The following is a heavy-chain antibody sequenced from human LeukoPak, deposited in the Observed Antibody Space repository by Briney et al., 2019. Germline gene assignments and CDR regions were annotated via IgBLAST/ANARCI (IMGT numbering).Heavy chain of an antibody. CDR1: GFTFSMYS. V-gene: IGHV3-21*01. CDR2: ISSSSSYI. D-gene: IGHD2-8*01. Sequence: GGSLRLSCAASGFTFSMYSMNWVRQAPGKGLEWVSSISSSSSYIYYADSVKGRFTISRDNAKNSLYLQMNSLRAEDTAVYYCVGDSSLYADFDYWGQGTLVTVSS. J-gene: IGHJ4*02. CDR3: VGDSSLYADFDY.